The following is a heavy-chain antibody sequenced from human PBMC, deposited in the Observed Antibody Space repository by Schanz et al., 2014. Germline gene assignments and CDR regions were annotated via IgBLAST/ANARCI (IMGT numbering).Heavy chain of an antibody. Sequence: EVQLVESGGGLVQPGGSLTLSCAASGFTFSSYLMSWVRQAPGKGLEWVSGIGGSGGSTYYTDSVKGRFTISRDNSKNTLYLQMNSLRAEDTAVYYCARTTNPFNFDSWPYLDYWGQGTLVTVSS. D-gene: IGHD3-9*01. CDR2: IGGSGGST. J-gene: IGHJ4*02. CDR1: GFTFSSYL. V-gene: IGHV3-23*04. CDR3: ARTTNPFNFDSWPYLDY.